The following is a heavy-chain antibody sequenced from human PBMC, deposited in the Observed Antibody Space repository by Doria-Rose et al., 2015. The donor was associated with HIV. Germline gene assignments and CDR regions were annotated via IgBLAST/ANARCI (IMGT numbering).Heavy chain of an antibody. V-gene: IGHV2-26*01. D-gene: IGHD6-13*01. CDR2: FFSDDER. CDR3: ARIKSSRWYHKYYFDF. CDR1: GVSLSSPGMG. J-gene: IGHJ4*02. Sequence: QESGPVLVKPTETLTLTCTVSGVSLSSPGMGVSWIRQPPGKAPEWLANFFSDDERSYKTSLKSRLTISRGTSKSQVVITMTDMDPVDTATYYCARIKSSRWYHKYYFDFWGQGTLSSSPQ.